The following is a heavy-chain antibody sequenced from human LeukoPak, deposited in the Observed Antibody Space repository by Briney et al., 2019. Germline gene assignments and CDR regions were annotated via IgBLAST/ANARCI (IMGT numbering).Heavy chain of an antibody. CDR3: ARARLAARLHYFDY. V-gene: IGHV3-20*04. Sequence: GGSLRLSCAASGFTFDDYGMSGVRQAPGKGREWGSGINWNCGSTGYADSVKGRFTISRHNAKNSLYLQMNSLRAEDTALYYCARARLAARLHYFDYWGQGTLVTVSS. D-gene: IGHD6-6*01. CDR2: INWNCGST. CDR1: GFTFDDYG. J-gene: IGHJ4*02.